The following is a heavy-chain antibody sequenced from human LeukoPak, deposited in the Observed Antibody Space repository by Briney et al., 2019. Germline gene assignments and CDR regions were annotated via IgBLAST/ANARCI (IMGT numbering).Heavy chain of an antibody. Sequence: GGSLRLSCAASGFSFSSYSMNWVRQAPGKGLEWVSSISSSSSYIYYADSEKGRFTISRDNAKNSLYLQMDSLRAEDTAVYYCARDISTVTIYAFDIWGQGTIVTVSS. CDR1: GFSFSSYS. V-gene: IGHV3-21*01. CDR3: ARDISTVTIYAFDI. CDR2: ISSSSSYI. J-gene: IGHJ3*02. D-gene: IGHD4-17*01.